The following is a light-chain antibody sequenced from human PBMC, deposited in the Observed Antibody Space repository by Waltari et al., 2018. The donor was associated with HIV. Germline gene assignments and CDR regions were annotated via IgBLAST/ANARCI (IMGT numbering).Light chain of an antibody. CDR3: SSYTTFNTVI. CDR2: TND. V-gene: IGLV1-44*01. J-gene: IGLJ2*01. Sequence: QSVLTQPPSVSGTPGQRVTISCSGSRSNIGRNTGNWYQQVPGTAPKLLIHTNDQRPSGISDRFSASKSGNAASLTISGLQAEDEGDYYCSSYTTFNTVIFGGGTKLTV. CDR1: RSNIGRNT.